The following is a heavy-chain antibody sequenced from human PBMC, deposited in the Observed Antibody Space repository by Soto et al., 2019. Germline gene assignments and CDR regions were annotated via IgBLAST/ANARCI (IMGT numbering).Heavy chain of an antibody. D-gene: IGHD3-10*01. CDR1: GGSISSYY. V-gene: IGHV4-59*01. CDR2: IYYSGST. CDR3: ARGSSRDYYGSGSYSAYYYYYMDV. J-gene: IGHJ6*03. Sequence: TSETLSLTCTVSGGSISSYYWSWIRQPPGKGLEWIGYIYYSGSTNYNPSLKSRVTISVDTSKNQFSLKLSSVTAADTAVYYCARGSSRDYYGSGSYSAYYYYYMDVWGKGTTVTVSS.